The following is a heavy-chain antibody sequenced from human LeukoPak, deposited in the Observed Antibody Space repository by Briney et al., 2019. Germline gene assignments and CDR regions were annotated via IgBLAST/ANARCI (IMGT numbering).Heavy chain of an antibody. CDR1: GGSISSGDYY. CDR2: IYYSGST. V-gene: IGHV4-30-4*01. Sequence: PSQTLSLTCTVSGGSISSGDYYWSWIRQPPGKGLEWIGYIYYSGSTYYYPSLKSRVTISVDTSKNQFSLKLSSVTAADTAVYYCARSRGRNKPGGYLVCAFDIWGQGTMVTVSS. J-gene: IGHJ3*02. CDR3: ARSRGRNKPGGYLVCAFDI. D-gene: IGHD3-16*01.